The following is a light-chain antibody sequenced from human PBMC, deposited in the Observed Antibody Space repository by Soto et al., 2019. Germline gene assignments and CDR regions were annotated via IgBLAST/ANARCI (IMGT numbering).Light chain of an antibody. CDR1: SRDVGGYNY. CDR3: SSYTSSSSV. CDR2: EVS. Sequence: QSALTQPASVSGSPGQSSTISCTGTSRDVGGYNYVSWYQQHPGKAPKLMIYEVSNRPSGVSNRFSGSKSGNTASLTISGLQAEDEADYYCSSYTSSSSVFGTGTKLTVL. J-gene: IGLJ1*01. V-gene: IGLV2-14*01.